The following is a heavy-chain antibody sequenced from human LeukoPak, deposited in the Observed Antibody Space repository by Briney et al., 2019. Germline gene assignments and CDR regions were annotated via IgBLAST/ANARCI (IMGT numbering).Heavy chain of an antibody. CDR3: ARPRIIVVVTAGSLDY. CDR1: GFTFSSYG. D-gene: IGHD2-21*02. CDR2: IRYDGSNK. J-gene: IGHJ4*02. Sequence: GGSLRLSCAASGFTFSSYGMHWVRQAPGKGLEWVAFIRYDGSNKYYADSVKGRFTISRDNSKNTLYLQMNSLRAEDTAVYYCARPRIIVVVTAGSLDYWGQGTLVTVSS. V-gene: IGHV3-30*02.